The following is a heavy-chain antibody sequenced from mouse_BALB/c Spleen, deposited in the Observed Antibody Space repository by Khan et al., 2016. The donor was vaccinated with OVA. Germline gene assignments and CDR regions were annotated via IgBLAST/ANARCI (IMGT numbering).Heavy chain of an antibody. V-gene: IGHV2-6*02. J-gene: IGHJ4*01. CDR3: ARWFDGYSSLYAMDY. CDR2: IWSDGST. Sequence: QVQLKQSGPGLAAPSQSLSITCTVSGFSLTNYGVHWVRQPPGKGLEWLVVIWSDGSTNYNSVLKSRLSISKDNSKSQVFLKMNSLQTDDTAMYYCARWFDGYSSLYAMDYWGQGTSGTVSS. D-gene: IGHD2-3*01. CDR1: GFSLTNYG.